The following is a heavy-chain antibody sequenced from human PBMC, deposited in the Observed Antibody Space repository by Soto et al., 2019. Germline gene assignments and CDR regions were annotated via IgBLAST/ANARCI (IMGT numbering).Heavy chain of an antibody. V-gene: IGHV3-23*01. CDR1: GFTFSRHG. CDR2: INPSGDST. D-gene: IGHD6-13*01. Sequence: PGGSLRVSCVASGFTFSRHGLSWVRQAPGKGLEWVSTINPSGDSTFYADSVKGRFTISRDNSKNTVYLQMNSLSVGDTAVYLCAKVDVSTAGYFDYWGQGAPVTVSS. CDR3: AKVDVSTAGYFDY. J-gene: IGHJ4*02.